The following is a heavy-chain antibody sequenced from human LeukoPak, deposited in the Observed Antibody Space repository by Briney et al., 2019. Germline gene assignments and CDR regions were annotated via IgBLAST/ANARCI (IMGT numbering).Heavy chain of an antibody. CDR2: ISAYNGNT. CDR1: GYTFTSYG. J-gene: IGHJ4*02. Sequence: ASVKVSCKASGYTFTSYGISWVRQAPGQGLEWMGWISAYNGNTNYAQTLQGRVTMTTDTSTSTAYMELRSLRSDDTAVYYCARDQYDFWSGYYTRFDYWGQGTLVTVSS. CDR3: ARDQYDFWSGYYTRFDY. V-gene: IGHV1-18*01. D-gene: IGHD3-3*01.